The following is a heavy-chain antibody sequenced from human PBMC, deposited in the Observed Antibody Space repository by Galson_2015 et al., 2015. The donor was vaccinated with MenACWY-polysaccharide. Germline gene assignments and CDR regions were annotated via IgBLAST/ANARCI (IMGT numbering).Heavy chain of an antibody. CDR3: AREGSRIVFHAFDT. CDR1: GSRFSYSG. J-gene: IGHJ3*02. D-gene: IGHD2-15*01. Sequence: SLRLSCAASGSRFSYSGMHWVRQAPGKGLEWVAVIQNDGSEIVYADSVKGRFTISRDNSKNTVFLETNTLGAEDTAVYYCAREGSRIVFHAFDTWGQGTMVTVSS. CDR2: IQNDGSEI. V-gene: IGHV3-33*05.